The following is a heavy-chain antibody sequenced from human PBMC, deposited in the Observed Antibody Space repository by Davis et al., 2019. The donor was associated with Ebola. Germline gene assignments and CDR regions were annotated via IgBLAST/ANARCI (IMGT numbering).Heavy chain of an antibody. Sequence: PGGSLRLSCAASGFTFSNAWMSWVRQAPGKGLEWVGRIKSKTDGGTTDYAAPVKGRFTISRDDSKNTLYLQMNSLKTEDTAVYYCTARWYNWNYGASYFDYWGQGTLVTVSS. V-gene: IGHV3-15*01. CDR3: TARWYNWNYGASYFDY. CDR2: IKSKTDGGTT. D-gene: IGHD1-7*01. CDR1: GFTFSNAW. J-gene: IGHJ4*02.